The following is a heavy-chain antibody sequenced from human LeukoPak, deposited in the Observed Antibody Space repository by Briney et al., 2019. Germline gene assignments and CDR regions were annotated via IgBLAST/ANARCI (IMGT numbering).Heavy chain of an antibody. CDR2: ISAYNGNT. J-gene: IGHJ5*02. CDR3: ARSHDLNPNNYGDYTGSVWFDP. CDR1: GYTFTSYG. D-gene: IGHD4-17*01. Sequence: GASVKVSCKASGYTFTSYGISWVRQAPGQGLEWMGWISAYNGNTNYAQKLQGRVTITADESTSTAYMELSSLRSEDTAVYYCARSHDLNPNNYGDYTGSVWFDPWGQGTLVTVSS. V-gene: IGHV1-18*01.